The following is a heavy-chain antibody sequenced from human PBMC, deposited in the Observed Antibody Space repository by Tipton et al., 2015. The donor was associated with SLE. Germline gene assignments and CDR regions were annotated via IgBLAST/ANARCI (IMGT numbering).Heavy chain of an antibody. CDR3: VRSYQGMD. CDR2: IHYSGTT. J-gene: IGHJ4*02. D-gene: IGHD2-2*01. CDR1: GGSITNHY. V-gene: IGHV4-59*11. Sequence: TLSLTCTVSGGSITNHYWNWIRQPPGKGLEWIGYIHYSGTTHDNPSLKSRVTISADTSKSQFSLTLNFVTAADTAVYYCVRSYQGMDWGQGTLVTVSS.